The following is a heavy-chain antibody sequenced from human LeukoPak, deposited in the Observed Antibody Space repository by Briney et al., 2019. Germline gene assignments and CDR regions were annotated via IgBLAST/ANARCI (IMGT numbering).Heavy chain of an antibody. CDR2: ISRSGGDT. CDR1: GGTFSSHA. CDR3: AKIWGYCSSTTCSPFDY. D-gene: IGHD2-2*01. V-gene: IGHV3-23*01. J-gene: IGHJ4*02. Sequence: GASVKVSCKASGGTFSSHAMSWVRQAPGKGLEWVSVISRSGGDTYYADSVKGRFTISRDNSKNTLYLQMNSLRAEDTAVYYCAKIWGYCSSTTCSPFDYWGQGTLVTVSS.